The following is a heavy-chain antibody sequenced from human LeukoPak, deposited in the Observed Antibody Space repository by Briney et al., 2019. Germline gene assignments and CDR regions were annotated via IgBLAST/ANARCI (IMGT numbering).Heavy chain of an antibody. CDR1: GGSFSGYY. J-gene: IGHJ4*02. CDR3: ARVGANRSGFDY. CDR2: IYYSGST. D-gene: IGHD4/OR15-4a*01. Sequence: SETLSLTCAVYGGSFSGYYWSWIRQPPGKGLEWIGYIYYSGSTYYNPSLKSRVTISVDTSKNQFSLKLSSVTAADTAVYYCARVGANRSGFDYWGQGTLVTVSS. V-gene: IGHV4-30-4*01.